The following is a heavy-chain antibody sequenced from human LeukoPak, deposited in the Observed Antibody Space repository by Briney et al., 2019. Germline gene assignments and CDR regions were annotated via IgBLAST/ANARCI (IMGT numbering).Heavy chain of an antibody. CDR3: AKDLMVYAQNPDC. Sequence: GGSLRLSCAASGFTFSSYAMSWVRQAPGKGLEWVSGISGSGDTTYYADSVKGRFTISRDNSKNTLYLQMNSLRVEDMAVYYCAKDLMVYAQNPDCWGQGTLVTVSS. J-gene: IGHJ4*02. CDR2: ISGSGDTT. V-gene: IGHV3-23*01. D-gene: IGHD2-8*01. CDR1: GFTFSSYA.